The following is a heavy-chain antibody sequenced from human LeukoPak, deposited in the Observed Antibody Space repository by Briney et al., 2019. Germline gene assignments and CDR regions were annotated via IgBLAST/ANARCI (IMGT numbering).Heavy chain of an antibody. CDR3: GRYGVVGAAPDY. Sequence: GGSLRLSCADPGFTLRTFSKKWVRQAPGKGLEWFSACDIISASMYYSDSVKGPFTISRHNTRNSLYLQTSSLRAGDIVIYYCGRYGVVGAAPDYWGQGTLVTVSP. CDR2: CDIISASM. D-gene: IGHD2-15*01. J-gene: IGHJ4*02. CDR1: GFTLRTFS. V-gene: IGHV3-21*01.